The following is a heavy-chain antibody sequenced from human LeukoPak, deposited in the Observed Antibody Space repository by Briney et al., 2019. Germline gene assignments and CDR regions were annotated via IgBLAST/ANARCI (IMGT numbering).Heavy chain of an antibody. CDR1: GYTFTVYY. V-gene: IGHV1-2*02. J-gene: IGHJ3*01. CDR3: ARDRDFWSGTSPFHV. CDR2: INPNSGST. Sequence: ASVKVSCKASGYTFTVYYIHWVRQASGQGLEWVGWINPNSGSTNYAQKFQGRVTMTSDASISTAYMELSRLRSDDTAVYYCARDRDFWSGTSPFHVWGQGTMVAVSS. D-gene: IGHD3-3*01.